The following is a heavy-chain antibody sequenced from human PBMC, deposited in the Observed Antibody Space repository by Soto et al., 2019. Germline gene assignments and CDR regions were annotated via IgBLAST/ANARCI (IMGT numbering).Heavy chain of an antibody. CDR1: GFSLSSADIG. Sequence: QITLRESGPTLVKPTQTLTLTCTVSGFSLSSADIGVGWIRQPPGKALELRGVIYWYVVKRYNPILSNRLTLTQDTSKNQVVLTRTNMDSLDTATYYCARLTDLYTMFDLWGQGTHFTFPS. D-gene: IGHD3-10*01. CDR2: IYWYVVK. CDR3: ARLTDLYTMFDL. V-gene: IGHV2-5*01. J-gene: IGHJ5*02.